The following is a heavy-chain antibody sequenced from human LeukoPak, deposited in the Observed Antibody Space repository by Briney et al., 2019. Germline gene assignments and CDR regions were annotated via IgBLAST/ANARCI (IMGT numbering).Heavy chain of an antibody. D-gene: IGHD6-13*01. V-gene: IGHV3-21*01. CDR2: ISSSSSYI. J-gene: IGHJ4*02. CDR1: GFTFSSFS. CDR3: ARDYSSSWYYLDY. Sequence: GGSLRLSCAASGFTFSSFSMNWVRQAPGKGLEWVSSISSSSSYIYYADSVKGRFTISRDNAKNSLYLQMNSLRAEDTAVCYCARDYSSSWYYLDYWGQGTLVTVSS.